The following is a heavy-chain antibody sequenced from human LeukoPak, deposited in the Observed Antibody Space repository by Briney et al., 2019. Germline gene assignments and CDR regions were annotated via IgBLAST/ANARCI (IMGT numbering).Heavy chain of an antibody. V-gene: IGHV3-21*01. CDR1: GFTFSSDN. J-gene: IGHJ4*02. CDR3: ARERDDYVWGSFDY. Sequence: GGSLRLSCAASGFTFSSDNMNWVRQTPGQGLEWVASINKGSSHKYYADSVKGRFTISRDNAKNSLYLQMNSLRAEDTAVYYCARERDDYVWGSFDYWGQGTLVTVSS. CDR2: INKGSSHK. D-gene: IGHD3-16*01.